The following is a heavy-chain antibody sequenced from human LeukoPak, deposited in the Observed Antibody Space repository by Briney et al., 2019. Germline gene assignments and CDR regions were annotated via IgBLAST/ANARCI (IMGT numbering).Heavy chain of an antibody. CDR3: ARGIDYYDGSGYTPFNFDY. CDR2: IIPIFGTA. CDR1: GGTFSSYA. Sequence: GSSVKVSCKASGGTFSSYAISWVRQAPGQGLEWMGGIIPIFGTANYAQKFQGRVTITADESTSTAYMELSSLRSEDTAVYYCARGIDYYDGSGYTPFNFDYWGQGALVTVSS. D-gene: IGHD3-22*01. J-gene: IGHJ4*02. V-gene: IGHV1-69*01.